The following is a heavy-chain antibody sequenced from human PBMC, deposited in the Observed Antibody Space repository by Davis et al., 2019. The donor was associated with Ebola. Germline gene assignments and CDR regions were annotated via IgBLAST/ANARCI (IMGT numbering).Heavy chain of an antibody. D-gene: IGHD2-2*01. V-gene: IGHV1-18*04. CDR3: ARAAGYCISTSCLLFDAFDI. CDR2: ISAYNGNT. J-gene: IGHJ3*02. Sequence: ASVKVSCKASGYTFTSYGISWVRQAPGQGLEWMGWISAYNGNTNYAQKLQGRVTMTTDTSTSTAYMELRSLRSDDTAVYYCARAAGYCISTSCLLFDAFDIWGQGTMVTVSS. CDR1: GYTFTSYG.